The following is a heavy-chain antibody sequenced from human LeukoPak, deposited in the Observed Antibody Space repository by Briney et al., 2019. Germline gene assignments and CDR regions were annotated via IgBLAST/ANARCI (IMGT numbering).Heavy chain of an antibody. V-gene: IGHV3-21*01. Sequence: GGSLRLSCAASGFTFSSYSMNWVRQAPGKGLEWVSSISSSSSYIYYADSVKGRFTISRDNAKNSLYLQMNSLRAEDTAVYYCARDRGPSRDGYNYDYYYGMDVWGQGTTVTVSS. J-gene: IGHJ6*02. CDR3: ARDRGPSRDGYNYDYYYGMDV. CDR2: ISSSSSYI. D-gene: IGHD5-24*01. CDR1: GFTFSSYS.